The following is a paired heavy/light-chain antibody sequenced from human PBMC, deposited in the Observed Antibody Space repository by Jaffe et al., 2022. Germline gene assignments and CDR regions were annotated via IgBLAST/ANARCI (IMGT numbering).Light chain of an antibody. CDR2: ENN. J-gene: IGLJ3*02. Sequence: NFMLTQPHSVSESPGKTVTISCTRSSGSIDGNYVQWYQQRPGSSPIILIFENNQRPSGVPDRFSGSIDSSSNSASLTISGLKTEDEADYYCQSYDSSPKMVFGGGTNLAVL. CDR3: QSYDSSPKMV. V-gene: IGLV6-57*01. CDR1: SGSIDGNY.
Heavy chain of an antibody. Sequence: QVQLVESGGGVVQPGGSLRLSCAASGFMFSRYGMHWVRQAPGKGLEWVALIRYDGSNQYYADFVKGRFTISRDNSKNTVYLQVNSLRVEDTAVYYCVKDTSHANGDHIFWGQGTLVTVSS. J-gene: IGHJ4*02. CDR3: VKDTSHANGDHIF. CDR1: GFMFSRYG. V-gene: IGHV3-30*02. D-gene: IGHD2-2*01. CDR2: IRYDGSNQ.